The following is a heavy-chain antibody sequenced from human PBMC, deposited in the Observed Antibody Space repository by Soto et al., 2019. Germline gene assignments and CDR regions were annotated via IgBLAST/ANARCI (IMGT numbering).Heavy chain of an antibody. D-gene: IGHD2-2*01. CDR1: GGSFSGYS. V-gene: IGHV4-34*01. J-gene: IGHJ6*02. CDR2: INHSGST. CDR3: ARGKYQLGLWYYYYYGMDV. Sequence: PSETLSLTCAVYGGSFSGYSWSWIRQPPGKGVEWIGEINHSGSTNYNPSLKSRVTISVDTSKNQFSLKLSSVNAADTAVYYFARGKYQLGLWYYYYYGMDVWGQGTTVTFSS.